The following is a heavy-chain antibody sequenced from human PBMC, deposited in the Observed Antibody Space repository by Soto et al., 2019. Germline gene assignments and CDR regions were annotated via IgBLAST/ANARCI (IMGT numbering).Heavy chain of an antibody. Sequence: SGGSLRLSCAASGFTFSSYAMSWVRQAPGKGLEWVSAISGSGGSTYYADSVKGRFTISRDNSKNTLYLQMNSLRAEDTAVYYCAKAVGLDGSGSYYMADYYYYMDVWGKGTTVTVSS. V-gene: IGHV3-23*01. J-gene: IGHJ6*03. CDR1: GFTFSSYA. D-gene: IGHD3-10*01. CDR3: AKAVGLDGSGSYYMADYYYYMDV. CDR2: ISGSGGST.